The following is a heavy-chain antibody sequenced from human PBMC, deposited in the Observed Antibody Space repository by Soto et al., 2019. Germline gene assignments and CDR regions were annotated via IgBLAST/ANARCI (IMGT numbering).Heavy chain of an antibody. CDR2: ISAYNGNT. D-gene: IGHD4-4*01. CDR1: GYTFTSNG. CDR3: ARVSNVGGLDY. V-gene: IGHV1-18*01. Sequence: ASVKVSCKASGYTFTSNGISWARQAPGQGLEWMGWISAYNGNTNYAQKFQGRVTMTGDMSTSTVYMEVSSLRSEDTAVYYCARVSNVGGLDYWGQGTLVTVSS. J-gene: IGHJ4*02.